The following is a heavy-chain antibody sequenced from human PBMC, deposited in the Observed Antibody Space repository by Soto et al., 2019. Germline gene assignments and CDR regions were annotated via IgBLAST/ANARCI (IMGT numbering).Heavy chain of an antibody. V-gene: IGHV4-38-2*01. CDR1: GDSISNGYY. D-gene: IGHD3-16*01. CDR2: IYHTGTT. Sequence: PSETLSLTCAVSGDSISNGYYWAWIRQPPGKGLEWVASIYHTGTTYYNPSLTSRVTISVDTSKNQFSLRLSSVTAADSAVYYCATARRKGVYYYYYGMDVWGQGTTVTVSS. CDR3: ATARRKGVYYYYYGMDV. J-gene: IGHJ6*02.